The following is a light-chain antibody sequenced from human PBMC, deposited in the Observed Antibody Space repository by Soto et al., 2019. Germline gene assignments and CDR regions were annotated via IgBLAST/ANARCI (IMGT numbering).Light chain of an antibody. CDR3: QQALQKPSI. V-gene: IGKV3-15*01. CDR1: QSVSSN. J-gene: IGKJ1*01. CDR2: GAS. Sequence: EIVMTQSPATLSVSPGERATLSCRASQSVSSNLAWYQEKPGQAHRLLIYGASTRATGIPARFSGSGSGTDFTLTISSLEPEDFAVYYCQQALQKPSIFGQGTKVDIK.